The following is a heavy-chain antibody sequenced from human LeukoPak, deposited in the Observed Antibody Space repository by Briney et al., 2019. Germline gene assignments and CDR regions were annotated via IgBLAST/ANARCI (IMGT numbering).Heavy chain of an antibody. J-gene: IGHJ3*02. CDR1: GGSISSSNW. CDR3: ARDRALDYDFWSGYPAFDAFDI. D-gene: IGHD3-3*01. CDR2: IYHSGST. Sequence: SETLSLTCAVSGGSISSSNWWSWVRQPPGKGLEWIGEIYHSGSTNYNPSLKSRVTISVDKSKNQFSLKLSSVTAADTAVYYCARDRALDYDFWSGYPAFDAFDIWGQGTVVTVSS. V-gene: IGHV4-4*02.